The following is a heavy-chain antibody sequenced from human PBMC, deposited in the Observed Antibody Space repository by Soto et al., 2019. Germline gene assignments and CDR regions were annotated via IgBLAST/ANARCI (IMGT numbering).Heavy chain of an antibody. V-gene: IGHV1-46*03. J-gene: IGHJ3*02. Sequence: ASAQVSCKASGYTFTSNYMLCVGQAPGQGLEGMGIINTSGGSTSYAQKFQGRVTMTRDTSTSTVYMELGSLRSEDTAVYYCARGYCSSTSCYYERSGAFDIWGQGTMVTGSS. CDR2: INTSGGST. CDR3: ARGYCSSTSCYYERSGAFDI. D-gene: IGHD2-2*01. CDR1: GYTFTSNY.